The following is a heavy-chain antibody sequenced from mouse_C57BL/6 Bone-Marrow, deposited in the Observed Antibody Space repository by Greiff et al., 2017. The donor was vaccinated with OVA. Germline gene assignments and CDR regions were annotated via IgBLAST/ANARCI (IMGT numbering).Heavy chain of an antibody. CDR2: INPGSGGT. CDR1: GYAFTNYL. D-gene: IGHD2-1*01. J-gene: IGHJ2*01. V-gene: IGHV1-54*01. Sequence: VQLQQSGAELVRPGTSVKVSCKASGYAFTNYLIEWVKQRPGQGLEWIGVINPGSGGTNYNEKFKGKATLTADKSSSTAYMQLSSLTSEDSAVYFCARWGNFYFDYWGQGTTLTVSP. CDR3: ARWGNFYFDY.